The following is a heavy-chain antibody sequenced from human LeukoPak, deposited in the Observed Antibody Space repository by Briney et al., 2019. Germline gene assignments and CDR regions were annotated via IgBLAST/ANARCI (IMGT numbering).Heavy chain of an antibody. Sequence: ASVKVSCKASGYSFTGYYMHWVRQAPGQGLEWVGWINPNSGDTNYAQKFLGRVTMTRDTSISTAYMELSSLTSDDTAVYHCARVGGGGAYDIWGQGTMVTVSS. CDR1: GYSFTGYY. D-gene: IGHD3-16*01. V-gene: IGHV1-2*02. J-gene: IGHJ3*02. CDR2: INPNSGDT. CDR3: ARVGGGGAYDI.